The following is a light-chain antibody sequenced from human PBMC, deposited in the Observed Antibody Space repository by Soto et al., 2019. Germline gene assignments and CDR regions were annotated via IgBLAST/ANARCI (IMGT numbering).Light chain of an antibody. CDR1: SSNIGKNA. CDR2: SND. V-gene: IGLV1-36*01. CDR3: STWDDNLSVV. J-gene: IGLJ2*01. Sequence: QAVLTQPPSVSEAPRRRVTISCSGSSSNIGKNAVNWYQQLPGEAPRLLIYSNDLRPSRVSDRFSGSKSGTSASLAISGLQSEDEADYYCSTWDDNLSVVFGGGTKLTVL.